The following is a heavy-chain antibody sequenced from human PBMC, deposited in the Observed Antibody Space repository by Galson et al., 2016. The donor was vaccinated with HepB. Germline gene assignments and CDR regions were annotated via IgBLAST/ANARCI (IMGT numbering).Heavy chain of an antibody. J-gene: IGHJ4*02. V-gene: IGHV4-34*09. CDR1: GFTFSSCG. CDR2: IFHIGRV. D-gene: IGHD5-12*01. Sequence: LRLSCAASGFTFSSCGMHWVRQPPGQGLEWIGQIFHIGRVNYNPSPASRVTILVDTSNNQFSLKLTPVTAADTALYYCARQYRGGPSDYWGQGTLVIVSS. CDR3: ARQYRGGPSDY.